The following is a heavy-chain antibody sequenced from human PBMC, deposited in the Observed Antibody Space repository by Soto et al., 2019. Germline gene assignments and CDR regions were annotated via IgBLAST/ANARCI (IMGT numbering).Heavy chain of an antibody. D-gene: IGHD2-2*01. CDR1: GGSIISIDYF. CDR3: ARVMAAMQNWLDP. CDR2: IYHTGTT. J-gene: IGHJ5*02. V-gene: IGHV4-30-4*01. Sequence: SETLSLTCTVSGGSIISIDYFWSWILRPPGKGLEWIGFIYHTGTTYYNPSLRSRVTISIDTSKSQFSMKLNSVTAADTAVYYCARVMAAMQNWLDPWGQGTLVTV.